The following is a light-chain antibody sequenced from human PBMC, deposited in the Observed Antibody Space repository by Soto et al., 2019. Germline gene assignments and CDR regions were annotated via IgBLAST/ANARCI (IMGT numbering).Light chain of an antibody. V-gene: IGKV3-11*01. CDR2: DAS. CDR1: QSVSSY. J-gene: IGKJ3*01. CDR3: QQRSSWPRFS. Sequence: EIVLTQSPATLSLSPWERATLSCRASQSVSSYLAWYQQKPGQAPRLLIYDASNRATDIPARFSGSGSGTDFTLTISSLEPEDFAVYYCQQRSSWPRFSFGPGTKVDIK.